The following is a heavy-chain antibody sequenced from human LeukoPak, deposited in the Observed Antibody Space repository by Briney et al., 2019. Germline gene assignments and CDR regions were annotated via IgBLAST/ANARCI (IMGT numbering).Heavy chain of an antibody. CDR1: GYTFTSYG. CDR3: AKGPKQLLVRRSVWAYMDV. CDR2: ISAYNGNT. J-gene: IGHJ6*03. V-gene: IGHV1-18*01. Sequence: ASVKVSCKASGYTFTSYGISWVRQAPGQGLEWMGWISAYNGNTNYAQKLQGRVTMTTDTSTSTAYMELRSLRSDDTAVYYCAKGPKQLLVRRSVWAYMDVWGKGTTVTISS. D-gene: IGHD6-19*01.